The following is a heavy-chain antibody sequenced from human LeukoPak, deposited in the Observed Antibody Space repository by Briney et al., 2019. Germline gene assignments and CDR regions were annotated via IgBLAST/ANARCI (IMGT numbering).Heavy chain of an antibody. J-gene: IGHJ3*02. CDR3: AHGKYSAFDI. V-gene: IGHV6-1*01. Sequence: SQTLSLTCAISGDSVSNDGPAWNWIRQSPSRGLEWLGRTYFRSKWCHDYAVSVKSRITIKPDTSRNQFSLQLNSLTPEDTAVYYCAHGKYSAFDIWSQGTRVSVSS. CDR1: GDSVSNDGPA. D-gene: IGHD1-26*01. CDR2: TYFRSKWCH.